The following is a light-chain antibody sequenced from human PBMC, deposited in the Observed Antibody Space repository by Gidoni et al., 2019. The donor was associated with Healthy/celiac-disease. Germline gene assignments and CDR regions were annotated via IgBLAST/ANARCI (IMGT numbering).Light chain of an antibody. V-gene: IGKV3-15*01. CDR2: GAS. CDR3: QQYKNWPPLT. Sequence: ATLSCRASQSVSSNLAWYQQKPGQAPRLLIYGASTRATGIPARFSGSGSGTEFTLTSSSLQSEDFAVDYCQQYKNWPPLTFXGXTKVEIK. CDR1: QSVSSN. J-gene: IGKJ4*02.